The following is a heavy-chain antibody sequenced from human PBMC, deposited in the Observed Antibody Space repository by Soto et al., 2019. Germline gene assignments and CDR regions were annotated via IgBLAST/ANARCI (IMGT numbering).Heavy chain of an antibody. Sequence: EVQLLESGGGWVQPGGSLRLSCATSGFAFSNYAMSCVRQAPGRGLEWVSVVTASGDGRYYAESVKGRFTISRDNSKNTIYLQMNSLRAEDMALYYCAKCTGDGCYRGDAFDFWGQGTMVTVSS. CDR3: AKCTGDGCYRGDAFDF. V-gene: IGHV3-23*01. J-gene: IGHJ3*01. CDR1: GFAFSNYA. CDR2: VTASGDGR. D-gene: IGHD2-15*01.